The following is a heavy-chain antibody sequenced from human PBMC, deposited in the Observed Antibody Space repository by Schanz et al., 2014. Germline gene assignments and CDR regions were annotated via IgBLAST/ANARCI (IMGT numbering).Heavy chain of an antibody. Sequence: EVQLVESGGDLVQPGGSLSLSCAASGFTFSNYAMSWVRQAPGKGLDWVSIISGTGSTPYYADSVKGRYTISRDNSKNTLYLQMNSLRAEDTAIYYCAKVRTVWSGSDRKYYFDYWGQGTLVTVSS. CDR2: ISGTGSTP. CDR1: GFTFSNYA. J-gene: IGHJ4*02. D-gene: IGHD1-26*01. V-gene: IGHV3-23*04. CDR3: AKVRTVWSGSDRKYYFDY.